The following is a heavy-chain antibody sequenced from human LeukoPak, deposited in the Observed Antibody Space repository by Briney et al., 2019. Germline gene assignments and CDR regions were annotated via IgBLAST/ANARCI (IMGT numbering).Heavy chain of an antibody. Sequence: GGSLRLSCAASGFTFDDYAMHWVRQAPGKGLERVSLISWDGGSTYYADSVKGRFTISRDNSKNSLYLQMNSLRAEDTALYYCAKDATYYYDSSGYYPDYWGQGTLVTVSS. CDR3: AKDATYYYDSSGYYPDY. J-gene: IGHJ4*02. CDR1: GFTFDDYA. D-gene: IGHD3-22*01. CDR2: ISWDGGST. V-gene: IGHV3-43D*03.